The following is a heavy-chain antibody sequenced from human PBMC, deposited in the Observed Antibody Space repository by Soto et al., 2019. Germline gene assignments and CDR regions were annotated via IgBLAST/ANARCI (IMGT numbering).Heavy chain of an antibody. D-gene: IGHD3-3*01. J-gene: IGHJ6*02. CDR1: GFTFSSYG. V-gene: IGHV3-30*18. Sequence: QVQLVESGGGVVQPGRSLRLSCAASGFTFSSYGMHWVRQAPGKGLEWVAVISYDGSNKYYADSVKGRFTIYRDNSKNXQXXQMNSLRAEDTAVYYCAKDHIRFLAWMDYYYGMDVWGQGTTVTVSS. CDR3: AKDHIRFLAWMDYYYGMDV. CDR2: ISYDGSNK.